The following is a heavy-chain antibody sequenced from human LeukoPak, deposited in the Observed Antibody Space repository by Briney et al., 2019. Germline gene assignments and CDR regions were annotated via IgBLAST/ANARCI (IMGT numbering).Heavy chain of an antibody. V-gene: IGHV1-69*05. CDR1: GGTFSSYA. J-gene: IGHJ4*02. CDR3: ASRIAAALDY. CDR2: IIPIFGTA. D-gene: IGHD6-13*01. Sequence: SVKISCKASGGTFSSYAISWVRQAPGQGLEWMGGIIPIFGTANYAQKFQGRVTITTDESTSTAYMELSSLRSEDTAVYYCASRIAAALDYWGQGTLVTVSS.